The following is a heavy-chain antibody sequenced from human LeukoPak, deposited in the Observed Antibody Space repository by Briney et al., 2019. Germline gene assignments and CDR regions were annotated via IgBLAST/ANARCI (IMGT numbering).Heavy chain of an antibody. D-gene: IGHD3-9*01. CDR1: GFTSSSYA. CDR2: ISYDGSNK. Sequence: GGSLRLSCAASGFTSSSYAMHWVRQAPGKGLEWVAVISYDGSNKYYADSVKGRFTISRDNSKNTLYLQMNSLRAEDTAVYYCARDSYDILTGYHIKAENQYYYYYMDVWGKGTTVTVSS. J-gene: IGHJ6*03. V-gene: IGHV3-30*04. CDR3: ARDSYDILTGYHIKAENQYYYYYMDV.